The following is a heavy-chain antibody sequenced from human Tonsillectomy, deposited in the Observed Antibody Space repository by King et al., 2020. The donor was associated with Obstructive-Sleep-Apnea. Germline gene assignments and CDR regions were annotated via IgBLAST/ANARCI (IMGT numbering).Heavy chain of an antibody. D-gene: IGHD5/OR15-5a*01. J-gene: IGHJ4*02. CDR3: ARGSTGARFDY. CDR2: NYYSGRT. V-gene: IGHV4-39*07. Sequence: QLQESGPGLVKPSETLSLTCTVSGGSISKRSYYCGWIRQPPGKGLELIETNYYSGRTYYNPSLKSRVTISGDTSKNHFSLRLSSVTAADTAVFYCARGSTGARFDYWGQGTLVTVSS. CDR1: GGSISKRSYY.